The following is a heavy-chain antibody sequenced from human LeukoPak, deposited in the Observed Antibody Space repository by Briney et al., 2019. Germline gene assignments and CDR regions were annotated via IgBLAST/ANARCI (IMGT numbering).Heavy chain of an antibody. CDR3: ARGSRYRTNGVCQLDY. Sequence: GGSLRLSCAASGFTFSSYWMSWVRQAPGKGLEWVANIKQDGSEKYYVDSVKGRFTISRDNAKNSLYLQMNSLRAEDTAVYYCARGSRYRTNGVCQLDYWGQGTLVTVSS. CDR2: IKQDGSEK. CDR1: GFTFSSYW. V-gene: IGHV3-7*01. D-gene: IGHD2-8*01. J-gene: IGHJ4*02.